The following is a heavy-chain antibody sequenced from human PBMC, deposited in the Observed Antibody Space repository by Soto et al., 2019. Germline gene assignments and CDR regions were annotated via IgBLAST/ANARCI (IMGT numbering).Heavy chain of an antibody. CDR2: IGGSGGSI. CDR1: GFTFSTFS. Sequence: GGSLRLSCAASGFTFSTFSMNWGRQAPGKGLEWLSYIGGSGGSISYADSVKGRFTISRDNGKNTLYLQMSSLRDEDTAVYYCARDLAWAFDSWGQRALVTVSS. D-gene: IGHD1-26*01. V-gene: IGHV3-48*02. CDR3: ARDLAWAFDS. J-gene: IGHJ4*02.